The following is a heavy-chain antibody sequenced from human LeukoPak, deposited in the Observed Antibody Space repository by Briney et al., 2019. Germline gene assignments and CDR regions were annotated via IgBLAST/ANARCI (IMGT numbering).Heavy chain of an antibody. Sequence: SETLSLTCAVSGYSISSNYYWGWIRQPPGKGLEWIGSIYHSGSTYYNPSLKSRVTISVDTSKNQFSLKLSSVTAADTAVYYCARATSSYWYFDLWGRDTLVTVSS. CDR1: GYSISSNYY. CDR3: ARATSSYWYFDL. CDR2: IYHSGST. J-gene: IGHJ2*01. D-gene: IGHD6-13*01. V-gene: IGHV4-38-2*01.